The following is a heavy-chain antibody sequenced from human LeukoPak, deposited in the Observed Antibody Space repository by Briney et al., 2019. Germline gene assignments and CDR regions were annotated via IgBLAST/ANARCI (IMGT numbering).Heavy chain of an antibody. J-gene: IGHJ3*02. V-gene: IGHV3-48*04. CDR3: ARFGELRATIFGVDDALNDAFDI. D-gene: IGHD3-3*01. CDR2: ISSSSSTI. CDR1: GFTFSSYS. Sequence: QPGGSLRLSCAASGFTFSSYSMNWVRQAPGKGLEWVSYISSSSSTIYYADSVKGRFTISRDNAKNSLYLQMNSLRAEDAAVYYCARFGELRATIFGVDDALNDAFDIWGQGTMVTVSS.